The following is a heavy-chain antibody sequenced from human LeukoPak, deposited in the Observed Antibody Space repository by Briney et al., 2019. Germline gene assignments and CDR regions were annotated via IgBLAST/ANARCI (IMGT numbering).Heavy chain of an antibody. D-gene: IGHD6-25*01. V-gene: IGHV4-34*01. CDR3: ARGSLGGQWQRLDPAFDY. Sequence: SETLSLTCAVYGGSFSGYYWSWIRQPPGKGLEWIGEINHSGSTNYNPSLKSRVTISVDTSKNQFSLKLSSVTAADTAVYYCARGSLGGQWQRLDPAFDYWGQGTLVTVSS. CDR2: INHSGST. CDR1: GGSFSGYY. J-gene: IGHJ4*02.